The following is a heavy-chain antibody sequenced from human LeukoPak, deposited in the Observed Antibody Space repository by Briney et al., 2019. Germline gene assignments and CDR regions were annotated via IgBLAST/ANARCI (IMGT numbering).Heavy chain of an antibody. Sequence: PSETLSLTCTVSGVSISSDTYYWSWIRQPAGKGLEWIGRIYTSGTTTYNPSLKSRVTISVDTPKNQSSLKLSYVTAADTAMYYCASLTTVTPQYDYWGQGTLVTVSS. CDR3: ASLTTVTPQYDY. J-gene: IGHJ4*02. D-gene: IGHD4-17*01. CDR1: GVSISSDTYY. V-gene: IGHV4-61*02. CDR2: IYTSGTT.